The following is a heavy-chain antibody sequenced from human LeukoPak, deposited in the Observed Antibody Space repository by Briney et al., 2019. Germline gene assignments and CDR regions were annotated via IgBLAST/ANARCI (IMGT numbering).Heavy chain of an antibody. CDR2: IWYDGSNK. CDR1: GFTFSSYG. CDR3: AITRGGGWTIFDY. D-gene: IGHD1-14*01. J-gene: IGHJ4*02. V-gene: IGHV3-33*01. Sequence: GRSLRLSCAASGFTFSSYGMHWVRQAPGKGLEWVAVIWYDGSNKYYADSVKGRFTISRDNSKNTLYLQMSSLRAEDTAVYYCAITRGGGWTIFDYWGQGTLVTVSS.